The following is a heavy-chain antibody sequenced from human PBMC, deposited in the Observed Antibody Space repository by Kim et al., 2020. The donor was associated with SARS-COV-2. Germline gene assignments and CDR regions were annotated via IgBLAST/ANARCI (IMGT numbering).Heavy chain of an antibody. J-gene: IGHJ6*03. V-gene: IGHV4-34*01. Sequence: SETLSLTCAVYGGSFSGYYWSWIRQPPGTGLEWIGEINHSGSTNYNPSLKSRVTISVDTSKNQYSLKLSSVTAADTAVYYCARGTRQWLSRHYYYYMDVWGKGTTVTVSS. CDR3: ARGTRQWLSRHYYYYMDV. CDR1: GGSFSGYY. D-gene: IGHD6-19*01. CDR2: INHSGST.